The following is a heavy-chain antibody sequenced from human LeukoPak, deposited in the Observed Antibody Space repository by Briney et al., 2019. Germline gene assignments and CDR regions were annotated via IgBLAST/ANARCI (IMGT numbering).Heavy chain of an antibody. J-gene: IGHJ4*02. D-gene: IGHD3-10*01. CDR2: ISYDGSNK. CDR3: AREWSYGSGSYDY. CDR1: GFTFSSYA. Sequence: GGSLRLSCAASGFTFSSYAMHWVRQAPGKGLEWVAVISYDGSNKYYADSVKGRFTISRDNSKNTLYLQMSSLRAEDTAVYYCAREWSYGSGSYDYWGQGTLVTVSS. V-gene: IGHV3-30-3*01.